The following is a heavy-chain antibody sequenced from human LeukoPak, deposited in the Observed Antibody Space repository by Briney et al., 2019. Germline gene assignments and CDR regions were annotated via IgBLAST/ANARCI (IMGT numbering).Heavy chain of an antibody. Sequence: GGSLRLSCAAPGFTFSSYSMNWVRPAPGKGLEWVSSISSSSSYIYYADSVKGRFTISRDNAKNSLYLQMNSLRAEDTAVYYCARDPMVQGVINWFDPWGQGTLVTVSS. CDR3: ARDPMVQGVINWFDP. V-gene: IGHV3-21*01. CDR1: GFTFSSYS. CDR2: ISSSSSYI. D-gene: IGHD3-10*01. J-gene: IGHJ5*02.